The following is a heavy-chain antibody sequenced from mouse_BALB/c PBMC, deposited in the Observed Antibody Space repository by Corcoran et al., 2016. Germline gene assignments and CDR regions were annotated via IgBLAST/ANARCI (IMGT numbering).Heavy chain of an antibody. J-gene: IGHJ3*01. CDR1: DYTFTDYY. CDR3: ARRDYYRYDCFAY. Sequence: QIHLQQSGPELVKPGASVKISCKASDYTFTDYYINWVKQKPGQGLEWIGWIYPGSGKTNYNEKFKDKATLTVDTSSSTAYIQLSSLTSEDTAVYLCARRDYYRYDCFAYWGQGTLVTVSA. V-gene: IGHV1-84*02. D-gene: IGHD2-14*01. CDR2: IYPGSGKT.